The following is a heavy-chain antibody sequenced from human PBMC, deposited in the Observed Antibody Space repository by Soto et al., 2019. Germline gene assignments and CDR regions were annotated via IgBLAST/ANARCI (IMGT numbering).Heavy chain of an antibody. CDR2: INAGNGNT. Sequence: QVPLVQSGAEVKKPGASVKVSCKASGYTFTSYAMHWVRQAPGQRLEWMGWINAGNGNTKYSQKFQGRVTITRDTSASTAYMELSSLRSEDTAVYYCAGGRGGGYCSSTSGWYYFDYWGQGTLVTVSS. J-gene: IGHJ4*02. CDR3: AGGRGGGYCSSTSGWYYFDY. V-gene: IGHV1-3*01. D-gene: IGHD2-2*01. CDR1: GYTFTSYA.